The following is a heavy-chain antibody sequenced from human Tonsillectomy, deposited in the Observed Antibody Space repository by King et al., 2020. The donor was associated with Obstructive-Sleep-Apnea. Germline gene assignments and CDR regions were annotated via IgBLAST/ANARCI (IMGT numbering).Heavy chain of an antibody. J-gene: IGHJ4*02. CDR1: GFTFSYYA. Sequence: VQLVESGGGLVQPGGSLRLSCAASGFTFSYYAISWVRQAPGKGLEWVSAISSRGITFYADSVRGRFVISRDNSKFTVDLQVNSLRADDTAVYYCAKEGGGSGVYWVDSWGQGTLVIVSS. D-gene: IGHD3-10*01. CDR3: AKEGGGSGVYWVDS. V-gene: IGHV3-23*04. CDR2: ISSRGIT.